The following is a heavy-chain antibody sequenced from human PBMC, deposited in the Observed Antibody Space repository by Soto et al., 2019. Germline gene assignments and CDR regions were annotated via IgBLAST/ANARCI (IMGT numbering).Heavy chain of an antibody. CDR3: GRGRSGQIVVFY. V-gene: IGHV1-2*02. Sequence: QVQLVQTGAEVKKPGASVKVSCKASGYTFTGHYIHWVRQAPEQGPEWMGEIGPESGATRYAQKFQGRVTMTRDMSITTVYMELNNLSPDDTAVYYCGRGRSGQIVVFYWGQGTPVTVSS. CDR1: GYTFTGHY. D-gene: IGHD1-26*01. CDR2: IGPESGAT. J-gene: IGHJ4*02.